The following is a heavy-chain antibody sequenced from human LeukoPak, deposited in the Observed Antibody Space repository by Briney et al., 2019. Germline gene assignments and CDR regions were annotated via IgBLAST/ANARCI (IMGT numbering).Heavy chain of an antibody. Sequence: GGSLRLSCAASGFTFSNVWMNWVRQAPGEGLKWVGRIRSNSDGGTIDYAAPVKGRFTLSRDDSKTTLYLQMNSLQTEDTAVYYCATDFYDSTWGQGTLVTVSS. J-gene: IGHJ5*02. CDR3: ATDFYDST. CDR1: GFTFSNVW. D-gene: IGHD3-22*01. V-gene: IGHV3-15*07. CDR2: IRSNSDGGTI.